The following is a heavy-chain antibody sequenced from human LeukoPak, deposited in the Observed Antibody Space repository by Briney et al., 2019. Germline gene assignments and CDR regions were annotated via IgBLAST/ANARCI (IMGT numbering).Heavy chain of an antibody. CDR1: GFTFSSYG. D-gene: IGHD6-19*01. CDR2: ISYDGSNK. Sequence: GRSLRLSCAASGFTFSSYGMHWVRQAPGKGLEWVAVISYDGSNKYYADSVKGRFTISRDNSKNTLYLQMNSLRAEDTAVYYCAKDRNSSGWDHWFDPWGQGTLVTVSS. V-gene: IGHV3-30*18. J-gene: IGHJ5*02. CDR3: AKDRNSSGWDHWFDP.